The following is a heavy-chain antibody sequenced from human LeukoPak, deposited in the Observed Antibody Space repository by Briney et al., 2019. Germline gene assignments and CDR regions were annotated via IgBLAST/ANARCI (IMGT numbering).Heavy chain of an antibody. V-gene: IGHV1-18*01. J-gene: IGHJ3*01. Sequence: GSVKVSCKASGYIFISYGISWVRQVPGQGLEWMGWISGKNGNTIYAQKFQGRVTMTTDTSTSTAYMELRSLRSDDTAVYYCARDPSGDVVVITGDAFDVWGQGTMVTVSS. CDR3: ARDPSGDVVVITGDAFDV. D-gene: IGHD3-22*01. CDR2: ISGKNGNT. CDR1: GYIFISYG.